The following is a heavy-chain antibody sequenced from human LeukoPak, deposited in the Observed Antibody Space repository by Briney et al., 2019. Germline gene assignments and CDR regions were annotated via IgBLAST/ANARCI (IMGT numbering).Heavy chain of an antibody. CDR3: ARGPLRFRRGAPEDI. D-gene: IGHD5-12*01. CDR2: ISAYNGNT. Sequence: ASVKVSCKASGYTFTSYGISWVRQAPGQGLEWMGWISAYNGNTNYAQKLQGRVTMTTDTSTSTAYMELRSLRSDDTAVYYCARGPLRFRRGAPEDIWGQGTMVTVSS. CDR1: GYTFTSYG. J-gene: IGHJ3*02. V-gene: IGHV1-18*01.